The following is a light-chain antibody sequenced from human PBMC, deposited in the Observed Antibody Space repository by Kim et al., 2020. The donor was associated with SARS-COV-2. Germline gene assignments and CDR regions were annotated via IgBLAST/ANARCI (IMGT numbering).Light chain of an antibody. J-gene: IGKJ2*01. CDR2: DAS. Sequence: LSPGERATLSCRASQTVSNYLAWYQQKPGQAPRLLIYDASNRATGVPDRFSGSGSGTDFTLTISALEPEDFAVYYCQQRSNWPPNTFGQGTKLEI. CDR1: QTVSNY. V-gene: IGKV3-11*01. CDR3: QQRSNWPPNT.